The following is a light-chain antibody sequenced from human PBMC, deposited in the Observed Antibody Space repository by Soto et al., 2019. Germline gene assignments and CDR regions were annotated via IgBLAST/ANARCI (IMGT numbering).Light chain of an antibody. CDR2: EVT. CDR3: SSYTSSSTGV. CDR1: SSDIGRYNF. J-gene: IGLJ3*02. Sequence: QSALTQPASVSGSPGQSITISCTGTSSDIGRYNFVSWYQQHPDKAPKLMIYEVTNRPPGVSDRFSGSKSGKTASLTISGLQAEDEADYYCSSYTSSSTGVFGGGTKLTVL. V-gene: IGLV2-14*01.